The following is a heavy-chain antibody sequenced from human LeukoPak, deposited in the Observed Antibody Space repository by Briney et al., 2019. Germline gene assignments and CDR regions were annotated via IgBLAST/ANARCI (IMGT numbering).Heavy chain of an antibody. CDR2: ISGSGGST. V-gene: IGHV3-23*01. CDR3: ANYNWNYGMDV. D-gene: IGHD1-20*01. Sequence: GGSLRLSCAASGFTFSSYAMSWVRQAPGKGLEWVSAISGSGGSTYYADSVKGRFTISRDNSKNTLYLQMNSLRAEDTGAYYCANYNWNYGMDVWGEGTAVTVSS. CDR1: GFTFSSYA. J-gene: IGHJ6*04.